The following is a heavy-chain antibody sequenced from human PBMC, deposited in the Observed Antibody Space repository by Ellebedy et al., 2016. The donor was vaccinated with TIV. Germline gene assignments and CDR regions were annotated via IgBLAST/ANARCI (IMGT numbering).Heavy chain of an antibody. Sequence: GSLRLSCTVSGGSISGFYWSWIRQPPGKGLEWIGHFSYSGSTNYNPSLKSRVSISVDTSNNHFSLRLSSVTAADTAVYYCARHLGYCSGGSCYSLVYWGQGTLVTVSS. CDR3: ARHLGYCSGGSCYSLVY. CDR1: GGSISGFY. CDR2: FSYSGST. J-gene: IGHJ4*02. V-gene: IGHV4-59*01. D-gene: IGHD2-15*01.